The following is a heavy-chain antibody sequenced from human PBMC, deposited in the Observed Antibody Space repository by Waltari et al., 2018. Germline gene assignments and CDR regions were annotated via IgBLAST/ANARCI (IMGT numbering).Heavy chain of an antibody. CDR1: NVSISSGAYY. V-gene: IGHV4-39*01. J-gene: IGHJ5*02. CDR3: ARAECSTSSCFFVSGFDP. D-gene: IGHD6-6*01. CDR2: LYYSGST. Sequence: QLHLQESGPELVKPSETRYLTCTVSNVSISSGAYYWGWIRQPAGKGAEWIGNLYYSGSTSYNPSLERRGALSVDTSKNQFFLSLTSVTAADAAIYYCARAECSTSSCFFVSGFDPWGQGIQVTVSS.